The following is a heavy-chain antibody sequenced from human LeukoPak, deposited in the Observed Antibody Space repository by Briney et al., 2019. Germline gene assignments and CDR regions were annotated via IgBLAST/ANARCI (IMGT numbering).Heavy chain of an antibody. D-gene: IGHD5-24*01. CDR3: ARDSAGYNLNAFDI. J-gene: IGHJ3*02. V-gene: IGHV4-39*07. CDR1: GGSISSSSYY. Sequence: PSETLSLTCTVSGGSISSSSYYWGWIRQPPGKGLEWIGSIYYSGSTYYNPSLKSRVTISVDTSKNQFSLKLSSVTAADTAVYYCARDSAGYNLNAFDIWGQGTMVTVSS. CDR2: IYYSGST.